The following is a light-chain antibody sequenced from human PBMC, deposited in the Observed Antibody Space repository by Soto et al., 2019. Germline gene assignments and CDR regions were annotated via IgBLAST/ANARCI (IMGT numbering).Light chain of an antibody. CDR3: QQYIKWPIT. Sequence: IVLPQSPATLSLSPGERATLSCRASQSVSSNLAWYQQKPGQAPRLLISDASTRATGIPARFSGSGSGTEFTLTVSSLQSEDFAVYYCQQYIKWPITFGQGTRLEIK. CDR2: DAS. CDR1: QSVSSN. J-gene: IGKJ5*01. V-gene: IGKV3-15*01.